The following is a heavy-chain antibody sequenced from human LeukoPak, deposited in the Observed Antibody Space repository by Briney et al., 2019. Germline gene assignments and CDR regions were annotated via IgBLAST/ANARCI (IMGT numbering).Heavy chain of an antibody. CDR3: ARGGYFDN. CDR2: ISSSSSYI. V-gene: IGHV3-21*01. J-gene: IGHJ4*02. Sequence: GGSLRLSCAASGFTFSSYTMNWVRQAPGKGLEWVSSISSSSSYIYYADSLKGRFTISRDNAKNSLCLQMNSLRAEDTAVYYCARGGYFDNWGQGTLVTVSS. CDR1: GFTFSSYT.